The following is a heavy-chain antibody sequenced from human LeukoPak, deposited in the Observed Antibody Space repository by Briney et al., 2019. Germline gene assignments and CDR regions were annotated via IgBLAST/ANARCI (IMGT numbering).Heavy chain of an antibody. CDR3: ANGFTWFVA. Sequence: GGSLRLSCATSGITFSSYGTHWVRQAPGKGLEGVAVISSDGSNKYYADSVKGRFTISRDNSKNTLYLQMNSLRAEDTAIYYCANGFTWFVAWGQGTLVSVSS. J-gene: IGHJ5*02. V-gene: IGHV3-30*18. CDR2: ISSDGSNK. D-gene: IGHD3-10*01. CDR1: GITFSSYG.